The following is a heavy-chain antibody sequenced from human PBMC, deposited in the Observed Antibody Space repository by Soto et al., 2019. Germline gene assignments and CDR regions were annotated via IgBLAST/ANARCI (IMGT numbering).Heavy chain of an antibody. CDR2: IDLSGFRT. CDR3: ARGVIGEAFGLAFGF. D-gene: IGHD3-3*01. J-gene: IGHJ4*02. Sequence: QVQLVQSGPEVREPGTSVKISCTASGYTFVSHYIHWVRQAPGQRPECMRVIDLSGFRTSYSQKMRDRVVITWNTSNRPVYMELFSLTSEDPAFYYCARGVIGEAFGLAFGFCGEGTLVTVAS. V-gene: IGHV1-46*04. CDR1: GYTFVSHY.